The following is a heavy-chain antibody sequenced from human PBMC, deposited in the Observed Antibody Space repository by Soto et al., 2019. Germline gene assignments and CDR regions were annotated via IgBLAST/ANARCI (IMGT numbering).Heavy chain of an antibody. V-gene: IGHV2-26*01. Sequence: QVTLKESGPVLVKPTETLTLTCTVSGFSLSNARMGVSWIRQPPGKALEWLAHIFSNDEKSYSTSLKSRLTISKDTSKSQVVLTMTNMDPVDTATYYCERFRIAASGPSGPYGMDVWGQGTTVTVSS. CDR3: ERFRIAASGPSGPYGMDV. CDR1: GFSLSNARMG. D-gene: IGHD6-13*01. CDR2: IFSNDEK. J-gene: IGHJ6*02.